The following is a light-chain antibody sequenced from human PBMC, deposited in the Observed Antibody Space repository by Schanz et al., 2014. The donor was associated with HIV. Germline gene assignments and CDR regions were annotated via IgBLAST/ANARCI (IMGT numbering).Light chain of an antibody. CDR2: EAS. J-gene: IGKJ2*01. CDR1: QSIGTW. CDR3: LHYNDFAST. V-gene: IGKV1-5*03. Sequence: DIQMTQSPSTLSASVGDKVTITCRASQSIGTWLAWYQQKPGQAPNLLISEASTLESGVPSRFSGTGSGTEFTLTIRSLQPDDFATYFCLHYNDFASTFGQGTKLEIK.